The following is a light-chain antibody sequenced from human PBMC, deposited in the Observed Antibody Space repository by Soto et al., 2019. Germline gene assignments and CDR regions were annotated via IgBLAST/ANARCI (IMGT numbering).Light chain of an antibody. J-gene: IGLJ2*01. Sequence: QSVLTQPASVSGSPRQSITISCTGTSNDVGGYNYVSWYQQHPGKAPKLMIYDVSNRPSGVSNRFSGSKSGNTASLTISGLQAEYEADYYCSSFTTGSTVVFGGGTKLTVL. CDR3: SSFTTGSTVV. CDR1: SNDVGGYNY. CDR2: DVS. V-gene: IGLV2-14*01.